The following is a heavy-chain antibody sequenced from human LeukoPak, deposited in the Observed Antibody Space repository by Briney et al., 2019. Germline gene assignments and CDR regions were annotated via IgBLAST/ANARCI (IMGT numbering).Heavy chain of an antibody. J-gene: IGHJ4*02. D-gene: IGHD5-24*01. CDR1: GGSISSYY. Sequence: ETLSLTCTVSGGSISSYYWSWVRQAPGKGLEWVSVIYSGGSTYYADSVKGRFTISRDNSKNTLYLQMNSLRAEDTAVYYCAREGDGYNYDLRHFDYWGQGTLVTVSS. CDR2: IYSGGST. V-gene: IGHV3-53*01. CDR3: AREGDGYNYDLRHFDY.